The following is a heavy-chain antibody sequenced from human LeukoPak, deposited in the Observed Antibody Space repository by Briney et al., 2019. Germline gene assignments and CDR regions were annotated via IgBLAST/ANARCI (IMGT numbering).Heavy chain of an antibody. D-gene: IGHD1-26*01. J-gene: IGHJ4*02. Sequence: SVKVSCKASGFTFTSSAVQWVRQARGQRLEWIGWIVVGSGNTNYAQKFQERVTITRDMSTSTAYMELSSLRSEDTAVYYCAADEYGVLGATVWGQGTLVTVSS. V-gene: IGHV1-58*01. CDR1: GFTFTSSA. CDR3: AADEYGVLGATV. CDR2: IVVGSGNT.